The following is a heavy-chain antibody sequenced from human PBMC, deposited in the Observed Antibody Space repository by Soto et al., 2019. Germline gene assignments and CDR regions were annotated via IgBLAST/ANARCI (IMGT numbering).Heavy chain of an antibody. D-gene: IGHD1-26*01. CDR3: ARDRELLRAFDI. V-gene: IGHV3-7*01. CDR1: GFTFSSYW. Sequence: LRLSCAASGFTFSSYWMSWVRQAPGKGLEWVANIRQDGSEKYYVDSVKGRFTISRDNAKNSLYLQMNSLRAEDTAVYYCARDRELLRAFDIWGQGTMVTVSS. CDR2: IRQDGSEK. J-gene: IGHJ3*02.